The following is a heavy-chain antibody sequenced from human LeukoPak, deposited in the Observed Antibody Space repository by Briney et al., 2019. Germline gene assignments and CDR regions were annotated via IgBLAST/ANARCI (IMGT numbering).Heavy chain of an antibody. CDR1: GLTFSSHW. Sequence: GGSLRLSCAASGLTFSSHWMHWVRQAPGKGLVWVSRITNDGSSTTYADSVKGRFTISRDNAKNMLYLQANSLRAEDTAVYYCARDDDRGGIASIWGQGTLVTVSS. D-gene: IGHD6-13*01. J-gene: IGHJ4*02. V-gene: IGHV3-74*01. CDR3: ARDDDRGGIASI. CDR2: ITNDGSST.